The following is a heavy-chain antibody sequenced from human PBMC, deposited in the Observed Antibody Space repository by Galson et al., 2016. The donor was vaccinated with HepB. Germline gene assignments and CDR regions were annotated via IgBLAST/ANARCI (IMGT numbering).Heavy chain of an antibody. J-gene: IGHJ1*01. CDR3: AKSPLMFFGELLGYFQH. CDR2: IDSDGSRT. Sequence: SLRLSCAASGFMFSTYWMHWVRRTPGKGLVWVARIDSDGSRTSYADSVKGRFTISRDKSKNTLYLQMDSLRAEDTAVYYCAKSPLMFFGELLGYFQHWGQGTLVTVSS. D-gene: IGHD3-10*01. CDR1: GFMFSTYW. V-gene: IGHV3-74*01.